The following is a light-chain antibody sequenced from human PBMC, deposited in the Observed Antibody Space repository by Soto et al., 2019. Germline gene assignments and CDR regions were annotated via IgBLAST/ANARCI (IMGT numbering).Light chain of an antibody. Sequence: EILMTQSPATRSVSPGERAALSCRASQSVSSNLAWYQQKPGQAPRLLIYGASSRATGIPARFSGRGSGTEFTLTISSLQSEDFAVYYCQQYNNWQITFGQGTRLEIK. CDR2: GAS. V-gene: IGKV3-15*01. J-gene: IGKJ5*01. CDR1: QSVSSN. CDR3: QQYNNWQIT.